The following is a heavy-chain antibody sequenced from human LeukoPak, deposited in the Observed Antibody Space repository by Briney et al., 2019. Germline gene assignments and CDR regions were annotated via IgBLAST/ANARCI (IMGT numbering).Heavy chain of an antibody. D-gene: IGHD1-26*01. Sequence: GGSLRLSCAASGFTFSSNAMTWVRQAPGQGLECVSAITAGGDTTYYADSVKGRFTISRDNSRNTLYLQLNALRAEDTAVYYCAKAYGSNDYYQLPIDFWGQGTLVTVSS. J-gene: IGHJ4*02. CDR1: GFTFSSNA. V-gene: IGHV3-23*01. CDR3: AKAYGSNDYYQLPIDF. CDR2: ITAGGDTT.